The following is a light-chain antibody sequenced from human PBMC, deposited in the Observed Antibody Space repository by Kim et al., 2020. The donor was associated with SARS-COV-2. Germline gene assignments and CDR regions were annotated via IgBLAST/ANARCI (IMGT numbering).Light chain of an antibody. J-gene: IGKJ4*01. CDR3: QQYNNWPPPLT. CDR1: QKSSTN. Sequence: SPGGSADRYFRGRQKSSTNVAWYQYEPCPAPRLLSYGASTRATDIPARFSGIGSGTEFTLTISSLQSEDFAVYFCQQYNNWPPPLTFGGGTKLEI. V-gene: IGKV3-15*01. CDR2: GAS.